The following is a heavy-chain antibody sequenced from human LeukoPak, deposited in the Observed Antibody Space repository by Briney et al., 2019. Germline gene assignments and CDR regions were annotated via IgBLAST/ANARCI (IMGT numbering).Heavy chain of an antibody. CDR1: GFTLDDYA. Sequence: PGGSLRLSCAASGFTLDDYAMHWVRQAPGKGLEWVSGISWNSVNIGYADSVKGRFTISRDNAKNSLYLQMNSPRAEDMALYYCAKGTMIVVAVGDYFDYWGQGTLVTVSS. V-gene: IGHV3-9*03. D-gene: IGHD3-22*01. CDR3: AKGTMIVVAVGDYFDY. J-gene: IGHJ4*02. CDR2: ISWNSVNI.